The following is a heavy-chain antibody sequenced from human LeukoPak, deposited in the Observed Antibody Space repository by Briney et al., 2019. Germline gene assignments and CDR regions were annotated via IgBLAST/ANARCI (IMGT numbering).Heavy chain of an antibody. CDR2: INPNSGGT. J-gene: IGHJ4*02. Sequence: ASVKVSCKASGYTFTGYYMHWVRQAPGQGLEWMGWINPNSGGTNYAQKFQGRVTMTRDTSIGTAYMELSRLRSDDTAVYYFAREETRKGGNALDYGGKGPLVPVS. CDR1: GYTFTGYY. V-gene: IGHV1-2*02. D-gene: IGHD4-23*01. CDR3: AREETRKGGNALDY.